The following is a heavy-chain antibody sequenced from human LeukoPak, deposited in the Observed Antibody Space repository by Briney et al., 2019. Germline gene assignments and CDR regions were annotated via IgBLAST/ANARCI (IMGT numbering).Heavy chain of an antibody. V-gene: IGHV3-53*01. J-gene: IGHJ4*02. CDR2: IYSGGST. CDR3: ARETGYSSSWYGS. D-gene: IGHD6-13*01. CDR1: GFTVSSNY. Sequence: GGSPRLSCAASGFTVSSNYMSWVRQAPGKGLEWVSVIYSGGSTYYADSVKGRFTISRDNSKNTLYLQMNSLRAEDTAVYYCARETGYSSSWYGSWGQGTLVTVSS.